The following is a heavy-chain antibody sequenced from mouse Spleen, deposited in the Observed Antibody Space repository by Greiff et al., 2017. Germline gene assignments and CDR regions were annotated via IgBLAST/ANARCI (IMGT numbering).Heavy chain of an antibody. CDR1: GFTFSDYG. J-gene: IGHJ3*01. CDR3: AREDYGDGFAY. CDR2: ISSGSSTI. V-gene: IGHV5-17*01. D-gene: IGHD2-4*01. Sequence: EVKVVESGGGLVKPGGSLKLSCAASGFTFSDYGMHWVRQAPEKGLEWVAYISSGSSTIYYADTVKGRFTISRDNAKNTLFLQMTSLRSEDTAMYYCAREDYGDGFAYWGQGTLVTVSA.